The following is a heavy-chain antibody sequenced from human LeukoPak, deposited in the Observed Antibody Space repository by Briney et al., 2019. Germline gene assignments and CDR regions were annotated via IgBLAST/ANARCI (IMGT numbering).Heavy chain of an antibody. J-gene: IGHJ5*02. V-gene: IGHV3-7*01. Sequence: GGSLRLSCAAPGFSFSSNWMGWVRQAPGKGLEWVAHIKRDGSLKYYLDSVKGRFTISRDNAKNSLYLRMNSLRVEDTAVYYCARLGLEVGGPNWFDPWGQGTQVTVSS. CDR1: GFSFSSNW. D-gene: IGHD1-1*01. CDR3: ARLGLEVGGPNWFDP. CDR2: IKRDGSLK.